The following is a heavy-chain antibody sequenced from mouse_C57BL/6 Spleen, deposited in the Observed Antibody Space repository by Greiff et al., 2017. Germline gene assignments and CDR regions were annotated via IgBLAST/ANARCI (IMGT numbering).Heavy chain of an antibody. CDR3: ARVRNYFDY. V-gene: IGHV5-16*01. J-gene: IGHJ2*01. CDR2: INYDGSST. CDR1: GFTFSDYY. Sequence: EVMLVESEGGLVQPGSSMKLSCTASGFTFSDYYMAWVRQVPEKGLEWVANINYDGSSTYYLDSLKSRFIISRDNAKNILYLQMSRLKSEDTATYYCARVRNYFDYWGQGTTLTVSS.